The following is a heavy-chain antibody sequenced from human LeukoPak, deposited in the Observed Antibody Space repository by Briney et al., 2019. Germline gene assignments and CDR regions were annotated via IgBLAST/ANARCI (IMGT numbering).Heavy chain of an antibody. D-gene: IGHD1-26*01. V-gene: IGHV3-48*02. CDR3: ARDXSGSYSAYFDY. CDR1: GFTFSSYS. CDR2: ISSSSSTI. J-gene: IGHJ4*02. Sequence: PGGSLRLSCAASGFTFSSYSMNWVRQAPGKGLEWVSYISSSSSTIYYADSVKGRFTISRDNAKNSLYLQMNSLRDEDTAVYYXARDXSGSYSAYFDYWGQGTLVTVSS.